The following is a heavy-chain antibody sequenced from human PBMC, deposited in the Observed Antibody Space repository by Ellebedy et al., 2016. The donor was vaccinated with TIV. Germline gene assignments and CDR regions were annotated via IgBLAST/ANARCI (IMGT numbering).Heavy chain of an antibody. J-gene: IGHJ4*02. V-gene: IGHV1-2*02. Sequence: ASVKVSCKTSGYIFTAWHIHWMRQAPGQGLEWMGWVYPYNGDTNYAQKFQGRVTMTRDTSTTTVYMEMSSLRSDDTAVYYCAAFPYISSSSAYWGQGTLVTVSS. CDR3: AAFPYISSSSAY. CDR2: VYPYNGDT. D-gene: IGHD6-6*01. CDR1: GYIFTAWH.